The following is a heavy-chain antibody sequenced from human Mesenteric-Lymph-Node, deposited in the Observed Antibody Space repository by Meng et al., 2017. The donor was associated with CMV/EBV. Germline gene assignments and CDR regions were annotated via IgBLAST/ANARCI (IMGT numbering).Heavy chain of an antibody. CDR3: ARHAGYCSGGNCYSFPDY. V-gene: IGHV4-59*08. D-gene: IGHD2-15*01. CDR1: GSLRKSY. Sequence: GSLRKSYWSWIRQPPGKGLEWIGYIYYSGSTNYNPSLKSRVTISVDMSKNQFSLKLSPVTAADTAVYYCARHAGYCSGGNCYSFPDYWGQGTLVTVSS. J-gene: IGHJ4*02. CDR2: IYYSGST.